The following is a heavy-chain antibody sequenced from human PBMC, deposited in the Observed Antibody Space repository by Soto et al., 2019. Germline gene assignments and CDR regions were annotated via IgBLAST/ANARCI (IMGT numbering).Heavy chain of an antibody. CDR1: RGSFSCYY. D-gene: IGHD3-9*01. CDR3: ARRPILRYFDWPLYYYYGVDV. J-gene: IGHJ6*02. Sequence: ETLSLTCAVYRGSFSCYYWIWIRQPPGKGREWIGEINHSGSTNYNPSLKSRVTISVDTSKNQFSLKLSSVTAADTAVYYCARRPILRYFDWPLYYYYGVDVWGQGTTVTVSS. CDR2: INHSGST. V-gene: IGHV4-34*01.